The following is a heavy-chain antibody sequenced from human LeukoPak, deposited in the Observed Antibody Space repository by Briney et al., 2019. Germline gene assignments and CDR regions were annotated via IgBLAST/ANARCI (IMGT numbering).Heavy chain of an antibody. V-gene: IGHV3-21*01. CDR3: ARDIEYSGSLYFDY. Sequence: GGSLRLSCVASGFTFSSYSMNWVRQAPGKGLEWVSSISSSSSYIYYADSVKGRFTISRDNAKNSLYLQMNSLRAEDTAVYYCARDIEYSGSLYFDYWGLGTLVTVSS. CDR1: GFTFSSYS. J-gene: IGHJ4*02. D-gene: IGHD1-26*01. CDR2: ISSSSSYI.